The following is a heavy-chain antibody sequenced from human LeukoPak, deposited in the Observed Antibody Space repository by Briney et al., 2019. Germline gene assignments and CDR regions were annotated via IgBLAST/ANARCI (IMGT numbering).Heavy chain of an antibody. D-gene: IGHD7-27*01. Sequence: SETLSLTCTVSGGSIITYYWSWIRQPPGKGLEWIGEINHSGSTNYNPSLRSRVTISVDTSKNQFSLKLSSVTAADTAVYYCARGLGLDYWGQGTLVTVSS. V-gene: IGHV4-34*01. CDR1: GGSIITYY. J-gene: IGHJ4*02. CDR2: INHSGST. CDR3: ARGLGLDY.